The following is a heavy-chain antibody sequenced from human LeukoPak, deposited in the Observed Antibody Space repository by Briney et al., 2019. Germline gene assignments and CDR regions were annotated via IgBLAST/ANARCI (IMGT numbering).Heavy chain of an antibody. J-gene: IGHJ4*02. CDR2: MNPNSGNT. D-gene: IGHD3-10*01. CDR1: GYTFTSYD. V-gene: IGHV1-8*01. CDR3: ARAPYEAGTGFDY. Sequence: ASVKVSCKASGYTFTSYDINWVRQATGQGLEWMGWMNPNSGNTGYAQKFQGRVTMTRNTSISTAYMELSGLRSEDTAVYYCARAPYEAGTGFDYWGQGTLVTVSS.